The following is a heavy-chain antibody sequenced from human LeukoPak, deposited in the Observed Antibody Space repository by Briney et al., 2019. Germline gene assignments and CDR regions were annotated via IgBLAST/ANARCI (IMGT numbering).Heavy chain of an antibody. J-gene: IGHJ4*02. CDR2: MNPNSGDT. D-gene: IGHD4-23*01. V-gene: IGHV1-8*01. Sequence: ASVKVSCKASGYTFTSYNINWVRQATGQGLEWMGWMNPNSGDTGYAQKFQGRVTMTRNTSISTAYMELSSLRSEDTAVYYCAKSRLVVTAFDSWGQGTLVTVSS. CDR1: GYTFTSYN. CDR3: AKSRLVVTAFDS.